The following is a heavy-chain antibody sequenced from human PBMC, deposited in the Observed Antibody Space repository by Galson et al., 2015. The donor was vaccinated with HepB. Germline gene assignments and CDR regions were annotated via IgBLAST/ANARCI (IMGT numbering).Heavy chain of an antibody. CDR3: ARDPSEYDFWSGYSYYFDY. CDR1: GYTFTSYY. Sequence: SVKVSCKASGYTFTSYYMHWVRQAPGQGLEWMGIINPSGGSTSYAQKFQGRVTITRDTSTSTVYMELSSLRSEDTAVYYCARDPSEYDFWSGYSYYFDYWGQGTLVTVSS. V-gene: IGHV1-46*01. D-gene: IGHD3-3*01. J-gene: IGHJ4*02. CDR2: INPSGGST.